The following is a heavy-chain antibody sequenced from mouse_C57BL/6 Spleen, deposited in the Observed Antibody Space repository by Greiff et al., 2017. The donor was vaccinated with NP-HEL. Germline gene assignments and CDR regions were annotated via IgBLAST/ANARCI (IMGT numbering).Heavy chain of an antibody. Sequence: EVQLQQPGAELVKPGASVKMSCKASGYTFTSYWITWVKQRPGQGLEWIGRIDPANGNTKYAPKFQGKATITADTSSNTAYLQLSSLTSEDTAIYYCAGGFAYWGQGTLVTVSA. V-gene: IGHV14-3*01. CDR3: AGGFAY. CDR2: IDPANGNT. CDR1: GYTFTSYW. J-gene: IGHJ3*01.